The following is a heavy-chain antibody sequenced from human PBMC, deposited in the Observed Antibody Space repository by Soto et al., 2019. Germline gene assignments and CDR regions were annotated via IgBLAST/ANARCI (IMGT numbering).Heavy chain of an antibody. CDR2: ISAYNGNT. CDR3: ARQATKDYYYYYGMDV. Sequence: QVQLVQSGAEVKKPGASVKVSCKASGYTFTSYGISWVRQAPGQGLEWMGWISAYNGNTNYAQKLQGRDTMTTDTSTSTADMELRSLRSDDTAVYYCARQATKDYYYYYGMDVWGQGTTVTV. J-gene: IGHJ6*02. V-gene: IGHV1-18*01. CDR1: GYTFTSYG.